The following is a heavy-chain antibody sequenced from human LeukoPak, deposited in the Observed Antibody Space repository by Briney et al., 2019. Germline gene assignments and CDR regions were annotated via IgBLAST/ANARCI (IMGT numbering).Heavy chain of an antibody. Sequence: SETLSLTCTVCGDSIRSYYWNWIRQPPGKGLEWIGEINHSGSTNYNPSLKSRVTISVDTSKNQFSLKLSSVTAADTAVYYCARARGWYGEGDYWGQGTLVTVS. CDR1: GDSIRSYY. J-gene: IGHJ4*02. D-gene: IGHD6-19*01. V-gene: IGHV4-34*01. CDR3: ARARGWYGEGDY. CDR2: INHSGST.